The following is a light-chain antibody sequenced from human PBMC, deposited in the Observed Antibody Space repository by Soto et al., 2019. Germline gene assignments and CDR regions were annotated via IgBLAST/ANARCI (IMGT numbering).Light chain of an antibody. Sequence: EIVLRQSPATLSLSPGERATLSCRASQSVGSYLAWYQHKPGQAPRLLISDASNRATGIPARFSGSGSETDFTLTISSLEPEDSAVYYCQHRSNWPSLTFGGGTKVDIK. J-gene: IGKJ4*01. CDR1: QSVGSY. CDR2: DAS. CDR3: QHRSNWPSLT. V-gene: IGKV3-11*01.